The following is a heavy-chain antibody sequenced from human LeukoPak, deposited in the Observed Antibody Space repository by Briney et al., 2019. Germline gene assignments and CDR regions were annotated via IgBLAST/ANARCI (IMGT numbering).Heavy chain of an antibody. V-gene: IGHV3-64*01. CDR2: ISSDGGST. J-gene: IGHJ6*03. Sequence: GGSLRLTRAASGFTLRTYGMHCVRQAPGKGLEYVSGISSDGGSTYYASSVKGRFIISRDNSKNMLYLQVGSLRAEDMAVYYCAREQIYYYYMDVWGKGTTVTVSS. D-gene: IGHD5-12*01. CDR3: AREQIYYYYMDV. CDR1: GFTLRTYG.